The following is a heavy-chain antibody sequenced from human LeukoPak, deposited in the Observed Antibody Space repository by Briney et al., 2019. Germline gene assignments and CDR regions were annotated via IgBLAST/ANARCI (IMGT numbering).Heavy chain of an antibody. V-gene: IGHV1-69*13. D-gene: IGHD3-10*01. CDR3: ARMVRGSYYYYMTS. J-gene: IGHJ6*03. CDR2: IIPIFGTA. Sequence: SVKVSCKASGGTFSSYAISWVRQAPGQGLEWMGGIIPIFGTANYAQKFQGRVTITADESTSTAYMELSSLRSEDTAVYYCARMVRGSYYYYMTSGAKGPRSPSP. CDR1: GGTFSSYA.